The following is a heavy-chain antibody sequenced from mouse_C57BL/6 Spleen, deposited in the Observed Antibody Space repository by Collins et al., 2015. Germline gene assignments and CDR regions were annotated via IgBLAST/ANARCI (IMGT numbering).Heavy chain of an antibody. D-gene: IGHD1-1*01. Sequence: QVQLQQSGAELMKPGASVKLSCKATGYTFTGYWIEWVKQRPGHGLEWIGEILPGSGSTNYNENFKGKATFTADSSSNTAYMQLSSLTTEDSAIYYCARGPLYYGSTYGYFDVWGQGTLVTVSA. V-gene: IGHV1-9*01. CDR3: ARGPLYYGSTYGYFDV. CDR1: GYTFTGYW. J-gene: IGHJ3*01. CDR2: ILPGSGST.